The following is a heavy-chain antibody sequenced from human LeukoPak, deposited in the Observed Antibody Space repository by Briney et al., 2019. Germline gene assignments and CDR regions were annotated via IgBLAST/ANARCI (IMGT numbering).Heavy chain of an antibody. CDR1: GFAFGGYA. V-gene: IGHV3-23*01. CDR2: ISGGSEDT. J-gene: IGHJ6*02. D-gene: IGHD6-13*01. Sequence: GGSLRLSCTASGFAFGGYAMSWVRQAPGKGLEWVSSISGGSEDTYYAGSVKGRFTISRDNSKSTLYLQMNSLRAEDTAVHYCARTIAQYSNSWLYFYYGLDVWGQGTTVTVS. CDR3: ARTIAQYSNSWLYFYYGLDV.